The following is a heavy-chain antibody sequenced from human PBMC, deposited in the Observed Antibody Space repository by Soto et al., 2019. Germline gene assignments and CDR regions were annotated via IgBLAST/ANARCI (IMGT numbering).Heavy chain of an antibody. CDR3: AREGAPTAMVPYYFAY. CDR1: GYTFTSYY. V-gene: IGHV1-46*01. D-gene: IGHD5-18*01. Sequence: ASVKVSCKASGYTFTSYYMHWVRQAPGQGLEWMGIINPSGGSTSYAQKFQGRVTMTRDTSTSTVYMELSSLRSEDTAVYYCAREGAPTAMVPYYFAYWGQGTLVTVSS. CDR2: INPSGGST. J-gene: IGHJ4*02.